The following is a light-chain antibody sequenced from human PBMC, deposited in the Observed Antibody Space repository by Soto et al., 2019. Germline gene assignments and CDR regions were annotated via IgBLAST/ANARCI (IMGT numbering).Light chain of an antibody. Sequence: EVVMTQSPATLSVSPGERATLSCRASQSVLSNVAWYQQKPGQAPRLLIYGASTRATGIPARFSGSGSGTEFTLIISRLQSEDFAVYYCQQYNNWPPLTFGGGTKVEIK. J-gene: IGKJ4*01. CDR1: QSVLSN. CDR2: GAS. V-gene: IGKV3-15*01. CDR3: QQYNNWPPLT.